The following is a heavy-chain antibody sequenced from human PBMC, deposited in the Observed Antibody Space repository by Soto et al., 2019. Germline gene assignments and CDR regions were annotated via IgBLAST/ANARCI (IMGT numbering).Heavy chain of an antibody. V-gene: IGHV4-31*03. CDR1: GGSISSGGYY. D-gene: IGHD3-22*01. CDR2: IYYSGST. J-gene: IGHJ4*02. CDR3: ARDALGRHDSGY. Sequence: QVQLQESGPGLVKPSQTLSLTCTVSGGSISSGGYYWSWIRQHPGKGLEWIGYIYYSGSTSYNPSLKRGVTISDNTARNQFSLKVTSVTAADTAVYSCARDALGRHDSGYWGQGTLVTVSS.